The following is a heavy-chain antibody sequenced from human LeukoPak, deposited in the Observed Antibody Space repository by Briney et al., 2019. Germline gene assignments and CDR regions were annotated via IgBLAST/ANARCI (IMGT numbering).Heavy chain of an antibody. Sequence: SETLSLTCTVSGGSISSGSYYWSWIRQPAGKGLEWIGRIYTSGSTNYNPSLKSRVTISVDTSKNQFSLKLSSVTAADTAVYYCARRYYYDSSGYLSPRFDPWGQGTLVTVSS. J-gene: IGHJ5*02. CDR2: IYTSGST. CDR3: ARRYYYDSSGYLSPRFDP. D-gene: IGHD3-22*01. CDR1: GGSISSGSYY. V-gene: IGHV4-61*02.